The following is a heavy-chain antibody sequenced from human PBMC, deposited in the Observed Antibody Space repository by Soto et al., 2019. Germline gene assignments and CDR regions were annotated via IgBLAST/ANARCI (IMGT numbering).Heavy chain of an antibody. V-gene: IGHV1-2*02. CDR1: GYTFTDYY. CDR3: ARKLELRGSYYYYYDMDV. CDR2: INPNSGGT. J-gene: IGHJ6*02. D-gene: IGHD1-7*01. Sequence: ASVPVSFKASGYTFTDYYMHWVRQAPGQGLEWMRWINPNSGGTNYAQKFQGRVTMTRDTSISTAYMELSRLRSDDTAVYYCARKLELRGSYYYYYDMDVCGQGTTVTVSS.